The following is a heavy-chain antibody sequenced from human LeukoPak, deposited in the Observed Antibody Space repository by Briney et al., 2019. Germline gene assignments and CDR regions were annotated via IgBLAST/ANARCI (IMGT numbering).Heavy chain of an antibody. CDR3: ARDPPDTAMEN. CDR1: GGSFSGYY. D-gene: IGHD5-18*01. Sequence: PSETLSLTCAVYGGSFSGYYWSWIRQPPGKGLEWIGEISHSGSTNYNPSLKSRVTISVDTSKNQFSLKLSSVTAADTAVYYCARDPPDTAMENWGQGTLVTVSS. J-gene: IGHJ4*02. CDR2: ISHSGST. V-gene: IGHV4-34*01.